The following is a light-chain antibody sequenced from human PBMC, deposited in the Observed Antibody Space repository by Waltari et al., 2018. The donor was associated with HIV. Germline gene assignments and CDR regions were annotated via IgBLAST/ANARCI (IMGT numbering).Light chain of an antibody. CDR3: CSYAGAYTFWV. J-gene: IGLJ3*02. CDR1: SSDVGGYDY. V-gene: IGLV2-11*01. CDR2: DVT. Sequence: QSALTQPRLVSGSPGQSVTISCTGTSSDVGGYDYVSWYQQHPGKAPRLMIYDVTKRASGVRDRFAGAKSGNTASLTISGLQAEDEAEYYCCSYAGAYTFWVFGGGTQLTVL.